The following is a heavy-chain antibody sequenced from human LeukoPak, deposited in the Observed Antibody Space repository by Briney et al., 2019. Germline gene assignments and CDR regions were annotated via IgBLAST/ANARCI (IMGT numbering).Heavy chain of an antibody. CDR2: IYSGGST. CDR1: GFTVSTYY. J-gene: IGHJ4*02. V-gene: IGHV3-53*01. Sequence: GGSRRLSCAASGFTVSTYYMTWVRQAPGKGLECVSVIYSGGSTYYADSVKGRFTVSRDNSKNTLYLQMNSLRAEDTAMYYCARGLGYCTSTTCLLPFDYWGQGTLVTVSS. D-gene: IGHD2-2*01. CDR3: ARGLGYCTSTTCLLPFDY.